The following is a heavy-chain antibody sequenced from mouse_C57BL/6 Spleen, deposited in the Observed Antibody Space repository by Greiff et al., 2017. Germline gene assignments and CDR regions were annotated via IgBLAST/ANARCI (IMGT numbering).Heavy chain of an antibody. CDR1: GYSFTDYN. D-gene: IGHD1-1*01. Sequence: VQLQQSGPELVKPGASVKISCKASGYSFTDYNMNWVKQSNGKSLEWIGVINPNYGTASYNHKFKGKATLTVDQSSSTAYRQLNSLTSEDSAVYYCARGSITTVVAPEYFDVWGTGVTVTVSS. CDR3: ARGSITTVVAPEYFDV. V-gene: IGHV1-39*01. CDR2: INPNYGTA. J-gene: IGHJ1*03.